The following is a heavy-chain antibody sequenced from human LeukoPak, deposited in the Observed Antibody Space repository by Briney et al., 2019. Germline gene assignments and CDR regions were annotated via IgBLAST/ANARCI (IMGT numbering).Heavy chain of an antibody. J-gene: IGHJ6*03. CDR2: IIPILGIA. CDR1: GGTFSSYA. D-gene: IGHD2-2*02. CDR3: AREAAEYQLLYRYNYYYYYMDV. V-gene: IGHV1-69*04. Sequence: GASVKVSCKASGGTFSSYAISWVRQAPGQGLEWMGRIIPILGIANYAQKFQGRVTITADESTSTAYMELSSLRSEDTAVYYCAREAAEYQLLYRYNYYYYYMDVWGKGTTVTVSS.